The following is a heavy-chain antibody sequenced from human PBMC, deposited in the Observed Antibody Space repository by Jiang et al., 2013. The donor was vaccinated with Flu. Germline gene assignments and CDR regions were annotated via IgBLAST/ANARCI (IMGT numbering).Heavy chain of an antibody. V-gene: IGHV4-59*11. Sequence: LLKPSETLSLTCTVSSGSISSHYWSWIRQPPGKGLEWIGYIHNSGTTNYNPSLKSRVTISVDRSKNQFSLKLSSVTAADTAVYYCARTLNYYDSSGYYSGAFDIWGQGTMVTVSS. CDR2: IHNSGTT. J-gene: IGHJ3*02. CDR1: SGSISSHY. CDR3: ARTLNYYDSSGYYSGAFDI. D-gene: IGHD3-22*01.